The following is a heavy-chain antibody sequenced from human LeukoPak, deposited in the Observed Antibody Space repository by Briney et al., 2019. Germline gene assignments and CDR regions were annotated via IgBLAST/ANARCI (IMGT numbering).Heavy chain of an antibody. CDR3: ARAGVTTVTPYYFDY. CDR1: GFTFSSYA. CDR2: INHSGST. V-gene: IGHV4-34*01. J-gene: IGHJ4*02. Sequence: PGGSLRLSCAASGFTFSSYAMSWVRQPPGKGLEWIGEINHSGSTNYNPSLKSRVTISVDTSKNQFSLKLSSVTAADTAVYYCARAGVTTVTPYYFDYWGQGTLVTVSS. D-gene: IGHD4-17*01.